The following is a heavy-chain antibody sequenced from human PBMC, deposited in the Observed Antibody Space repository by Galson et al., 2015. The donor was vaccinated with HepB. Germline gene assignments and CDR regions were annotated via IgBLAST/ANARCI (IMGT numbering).Heavy chain of an antibody. CDR3: AKAGSSSDGYYYNYMDV. D-gene: IGHD6-6*01. Sequence: SLRLSCAASGFTFSSYAMSWVRQAPGKGLEWVSAISGSGGSTYYADSVKGRFTISRDNSKNTLYLQMNSLRAEDTAVYYCAKAGSSSDGYYYNYMDVWGKGTTVTVSS. V-gene: IGHV3-23*01. CDR1: GFTFSSYA. CDR2: ISGSGGST. J-gene: IGHJ6*03.